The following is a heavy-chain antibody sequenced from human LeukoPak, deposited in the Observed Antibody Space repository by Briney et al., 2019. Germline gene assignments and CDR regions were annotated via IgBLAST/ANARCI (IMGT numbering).Heavy chain of an antibody. D-gene: IGHD3-3*01. Sequence: SETLSLTCTVSGGSISSYYWSWIRQPPGKGLEWIGYFYYSGSTNYNPSLKSRVTISVDTSKNQFSLKLSSVTAADTAVYYCARGPDYDFWSGYSTPYYFDYWGQGTLVTVSS. CDR2: FYYSGST. V-gene: IGHV4-59*01. CDR1: GGSISSYY. CDR3: ARGPDYDFWSGYSTPYYFDY. J-gene: IGHJ4*02.